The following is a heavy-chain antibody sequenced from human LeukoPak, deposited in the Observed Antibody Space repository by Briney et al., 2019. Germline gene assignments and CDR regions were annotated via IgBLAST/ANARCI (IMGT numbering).Heavy chain of an antibody. J-gene: IGHJ5*02. CDR2: FDPEDGET. V-gene: IGHV1-24*01. D-gene: IGHD2-15*01. CDR1: GYTLTELS. CDR3: ATDNHCSGGSCYSEANWFDP. Sequence: GASVKVSCKVSGYTLTELSMHWVRQAPGKGLEWMGGFDPEDGETIYAQKFQGRVTMTEDTSTDTAYMELSSLRSEDTAVYYCATDNHCSGGSCYSEANWFDPWGQGTLVTVSS.